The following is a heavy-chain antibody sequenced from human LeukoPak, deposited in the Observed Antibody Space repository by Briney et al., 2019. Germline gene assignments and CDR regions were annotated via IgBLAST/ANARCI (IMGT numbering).Heavy chain of an antibody. CDR1: GFTFSSYG. V-gene: IGHV3-33*06. CDR2: IWYDGSNK. J-gene: IGHJ5*02. Sequence: GGSLRLSCAASGFTFSSYGMHWVRQAPGKGLEWVAVIWYDGSNKYYADSVKGRFTISRDNSKNTLYLQMNSLRAEDTAVYYCAKTPVWARNWFDPWGQGTLVTVSS. CDR3: AKTPVWARNWFDP. D-gene: IGHD2-8*01.